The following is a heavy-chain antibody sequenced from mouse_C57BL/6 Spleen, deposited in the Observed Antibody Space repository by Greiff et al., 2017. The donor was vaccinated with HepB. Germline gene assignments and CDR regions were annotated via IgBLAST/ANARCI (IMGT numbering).Heavy chain of an antibody. Sequence: DVQLQESGPGLVKPSQSLSLTCSVTGYSITSGYYWNWIRQFPGNKLEWMGYISYDGSNNYNPSLKNRISITRDTSKNQFFLKLNSVTTEDTATYYCARDFLYSSFAYWGQGTLVTVSA. J-gene: IGHJ3*01. CDR1: GYSITSGYY. V-gene: IGHV3-6*01. D-gene: IGHD2-12*01. CDR2: ISYDGSN. CDR3: ARDFLYSSFAY.